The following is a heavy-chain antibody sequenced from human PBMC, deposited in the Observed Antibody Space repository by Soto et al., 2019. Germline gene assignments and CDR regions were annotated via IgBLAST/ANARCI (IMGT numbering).Heavy chain of an antibody. CDR3: ATQPSGSYFVYYFDY. CDR1: GGSISSGDYY. J-gene: IGHJ4*02. CDR2: IYYSGST. D-gene: IGHD3-10*01. Sequence: SETLSLTCTVSGGSISSGDYYWSWIRQHPGKGLEWIGYIYYSGSTNYNPSLKSRVTISVDTSKNQFSLKLSSVTAADTAVYYCATQPSGSYFVYYFDYWGQGTLVTVSS. V-gene: IGHV4-61*08.